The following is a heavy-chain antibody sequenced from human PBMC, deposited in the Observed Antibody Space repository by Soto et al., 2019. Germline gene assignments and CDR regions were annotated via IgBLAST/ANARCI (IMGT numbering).Heavy chain of an antibody. CDR3: ARASSSSSAADY. J-gene: IGHJ4*02. CDR2: IYDSESA. Sequence: QVQLQESGPGLVKPSQTLSLTCNVSGESISSGGYYWSWIRHHPRKGLEWIGYIYDSESAYYNLSLKSRVTISMDTSKTHFAMRLSSVTDADTAVYYCARASSSSSAADYWGQGTLVTVSS. V-gene: IGHV4-31*03. CDR1: GESISSGGYY. D-gene: IGHD6-6*01.